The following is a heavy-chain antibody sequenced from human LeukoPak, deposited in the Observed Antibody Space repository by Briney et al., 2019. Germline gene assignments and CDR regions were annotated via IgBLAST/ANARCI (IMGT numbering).Heavy chain of an antibody. Sequence: GASVKVSCKASGYTFTSYGISWVRQAPGQGLEWMGWISAYNGNTNYAQKLQGRVTMTTDTSTSTAYMELRSLRSDDKAVYYCAREKLWFGEQDAFDIWGQGTMVTVSS. V-gene: IGHV1-18*01. J-gene: IGHJ3*02. CDR2: ISAYNGNT. CDR1: GYTFTSYG. CDR3: AREKLWFGEQDAFDI. D-gene: IGHD3-10*01.